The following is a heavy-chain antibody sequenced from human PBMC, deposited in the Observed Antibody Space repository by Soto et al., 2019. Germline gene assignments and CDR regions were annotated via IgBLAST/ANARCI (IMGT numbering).Heavy chain of an antibody. V-gene: IGHV4-31*03. CDR1: GGSISSGGYY. Sequence: SETLSLTCTVSGGSISSGGYYWSWIRQHPGKGLEWIGYIYYSGSTYYNPSLKSRVTISVDTSKNQFSLKLSSVTVADTAVYYCARESLRKFNWFDPWGQGTLVTVSS. J-gene: IGHJ5*02. CDR2: IYYSGST. CDR3: ARESLRKFNWFDP.